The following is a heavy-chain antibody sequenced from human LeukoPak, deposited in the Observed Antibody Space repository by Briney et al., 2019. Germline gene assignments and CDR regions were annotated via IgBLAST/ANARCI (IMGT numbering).Heavy chain of an antibody. CDR2: IYSTGSA. CDR3: ARMGGYSGYATH. J-gene: IGHJ4*02. D-gene: IGHD5-12*01. Sequence: SETLSLTCTVSGGSLSSYYWSWIRQPPGKGLEWIGYIYSTGSANYNPSLKSRVTLSVDTAKNQFSLKLNSMTAADTAVYYCARMGGYSGYATHWGQGTLVTVSS. V-gene: IGHV4-59*08. CDR1: GGSLSSYY.